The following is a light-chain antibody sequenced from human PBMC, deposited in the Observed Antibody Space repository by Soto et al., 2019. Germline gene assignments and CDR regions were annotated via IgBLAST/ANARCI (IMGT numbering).Light chain of an antibody. CDR1: QSVSSY. V-gene: IGKV3-11*01. J-gene: IGKJ4*01. CDR2: DAS. CDR3: QQRSNWPLT. Sequence: EIVLTQSPATLSLSPGERATLSCRASQSVSSYLAWYQQKPGQARRLLIYDASNRATGIPARFSGSASGTDFTLTISSLEPEDFAVYYCQQRSNWPLTFGGGTKVEIK.